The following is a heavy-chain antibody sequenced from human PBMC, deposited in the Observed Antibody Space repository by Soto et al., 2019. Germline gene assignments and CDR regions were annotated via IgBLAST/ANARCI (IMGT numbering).Heavy chain of an antibody. CDR3: ARTTITMIVVDFDY. J-gene: IGHJ4*02. CDR1: GCTFTSYA. CDR2: INAGNGNT. D-gene: IGHD3-22*01. Sequence: ASVKVSCKASGCTFTSYAMHWVRQAPGQRLEWMGWINAGNGNTKYSQKFQGRVTITRDTSASTAYMELSSLRSEDTAVYYCARTTITMIVVDFDYWGQGTLVTVSS. V-gene: IGHV1-3*01.